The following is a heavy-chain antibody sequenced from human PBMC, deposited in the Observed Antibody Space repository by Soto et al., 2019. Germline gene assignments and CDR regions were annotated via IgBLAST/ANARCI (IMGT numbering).Heavy chain of an antibody. J-gene: IGHJ5*02. Sequence: ETLSLTCAVSGYSISSGYQWGWIRQPPGKGLEWIGNIFHSGTTSYNPSLKSRVTVSVDTSKNQISLNLTSVTAADTAIYYCARDKYCSGGSCRKNWFDPWGQG. CDR2: IFHSGTT. D-gene: IGHD2-15*01. CDR3: ARDKYCSGGSCRKNWFDP. V-gene: IGHV4-38-2*02. CDR1: GYSISSGYQ.